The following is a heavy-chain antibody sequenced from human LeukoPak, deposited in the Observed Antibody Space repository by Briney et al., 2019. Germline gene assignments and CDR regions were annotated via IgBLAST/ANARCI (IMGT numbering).Heavy chain of an antibody. CDR1: GFPFSDFA. CDR2: ISGGGDNT. Sequence: GGPLSLSCAVSGFPFSDFAMSWVRQAPGKGLDWVSTISGGGDNTYFADSVKGRFTISRDNSKNTLFLQMVSLRAEDTAVYYCAKFEGALLGNYYMDVWGKGTTVTVSS. CDR3: AKFEGALLGNYYMDV. V-gene: IGHV3-23*01. J-gene: IGHJ6*03.